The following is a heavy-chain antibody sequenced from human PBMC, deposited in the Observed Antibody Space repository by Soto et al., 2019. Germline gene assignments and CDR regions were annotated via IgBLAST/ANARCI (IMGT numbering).Heavy chain of an antibody. CDR3: ARRRTGHNWFDP. J-gene: IGHJ5*02. Sequence: SETLSLTCTVSGGSISSSSYHWGWIRQPPGKGLEWIGSIYYSGSTYYNPSLKSRVTISVDTSKNQFSLKLSSVTAADTAVYYCARRRTGHNWFDPWGQGTLVTVSS. V-gene: IGHV4-39*01. CDR1: GGSISSSSYH. D-gene: IGHD7-27*01. CDR2: IYYSGST.